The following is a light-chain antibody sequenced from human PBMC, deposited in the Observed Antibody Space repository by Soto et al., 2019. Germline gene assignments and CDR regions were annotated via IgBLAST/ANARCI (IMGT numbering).Light chain of an antibody. CDR2: EVS. Sequence: QSALTQPASVSGSPGQSITISCTGTSSDVGNYKYVSWYQQHPGKAPKLMIYEVSNRPSGVSNRFSGSKSGNTASLTIPGLQAEDETDYYCFSYTSSGTYVFGTGTKV. CDR3: FSYTSSGTYV. V-gene: IGLV2-14*01. CDR1: SSDVGNYKY. J-gene: IGLJ1*01.